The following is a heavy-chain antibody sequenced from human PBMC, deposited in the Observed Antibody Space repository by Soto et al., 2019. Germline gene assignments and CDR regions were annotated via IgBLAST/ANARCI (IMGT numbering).Heavy chain of an antibody. V-gene: IGHV3-21*01. CDR3: ARDSGHYDFWSGYYRPPIDY. J-gene: IGHJ4*02. D-gene: IGHD3-3*01. CDR1: GFTFSSYS. Sequence: PGGSLRLSCAASGFTFSSYSMNWVRQAPGKGLEWVSSISSSSSYIYYADSVKGRFTISRDNAKNSLYLQMNSLRAEDTAVYYCARDSGHYDFWSGYYRPPIDYWGRGTLVTVSS. CDR2: ISSSSSYI.